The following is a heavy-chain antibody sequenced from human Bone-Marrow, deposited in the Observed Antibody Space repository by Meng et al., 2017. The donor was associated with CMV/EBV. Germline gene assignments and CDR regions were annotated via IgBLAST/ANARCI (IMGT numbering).Heavy chain of an antibody. J-gene: IGHJ6*01. CDR3: ARSWGGGIVVVPAAEYGMDV. CDR1: GFTISSYD. Sequence: GESQKISCAAAGFTISSYDMHWVRQATGKGLEWVSAIGTAGDTYYPGSVKGRFTISRDNAKNSLYLQMNSLRAEDTAVYYCARSWGGGIVVVPAAEYGMDVWGPGNTVHGAS. CDR2: IGTAGDT. D-gene: IGHD2-2*01. V-gene: IGHV3-13*01.